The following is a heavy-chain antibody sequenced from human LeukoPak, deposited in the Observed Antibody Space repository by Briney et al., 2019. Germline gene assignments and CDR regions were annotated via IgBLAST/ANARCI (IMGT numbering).Heavy chain of an antibody. CDR3: ARHAEGRWELLPPSYAFDI. J-gene: IGHJ3*02. CDR2: IYYSGST. V-gene: IGHV4-59*08. Sequence: KPSETLSLTCTVSGASVSSYYWSWIRQPPGKGLEWIGYIYYSGSTNYNPSLKSRVTISVDTSKNQFSLKLSSVTAADTAVYYCARHAEGRWELLPPSYAFDIWGQGTMVTVSS. D-gene: IGHD1-26*01. CDR1: GASVSSYY.